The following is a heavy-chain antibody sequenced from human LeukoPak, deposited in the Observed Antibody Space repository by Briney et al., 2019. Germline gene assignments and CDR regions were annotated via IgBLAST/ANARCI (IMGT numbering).Heavy chain of an antibody. CDR3: AGTTTTCCNY. CDR1: GFTLRGYW. J-gene: IGHJ4*02. V-gene: IGHV3-74*01. Sequence: AGGSLRLSCAASGFTLRGYWMHWVRHAPGKGLVWVSRISSDGSSTSYADSVKGRFTISRDNAKNTLYLQMNSLTADDTAVYYCAGTTTTCCNYWGQGTLVTVSS. D-gene: IGHD4-11*01. CDR2: ISSDGSST.